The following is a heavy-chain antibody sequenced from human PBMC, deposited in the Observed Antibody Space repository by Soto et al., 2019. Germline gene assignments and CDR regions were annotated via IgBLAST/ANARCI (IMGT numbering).Heavy chain of an antibody. CDR1: GFTFGSYW. Sequence: PGGSLRLSCAVSGFTFGSYWMNWVRLIPGKGLEWVAYIKPDGSATYYVDSVKGRFTISRDNAKNSLYLQMNSLRVEDTPVYYCARAGYCGPGCYYYFDYWGQGTLVTVSS. CDR3: ARAGYCGPGCYYYFDY. D-gene: IGHD2-21*02. J-gene: IGHJ4*02. V-gene: IGHV3-7*01. CDR2: IKPDGSAT.